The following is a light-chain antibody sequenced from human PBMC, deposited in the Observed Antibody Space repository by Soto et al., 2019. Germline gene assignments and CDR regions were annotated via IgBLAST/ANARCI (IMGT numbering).Light chain of an antibody. CDR2: DAS. J-gene: IGKJ1*01. Sequence: DIQMTQSPSTLSASVGDRVTITCRASQSIRSWLAWYQQKPGKAPKLLIYDASSLESGVPSRFSGSGSGTEFTLTISSLQPDDFATYYCQQYNSYSWTFVQGTKVEIK. V-gene: IGKV1-5*01. CDR3: QQYNSYSWT. CDR1: QSIRSW.